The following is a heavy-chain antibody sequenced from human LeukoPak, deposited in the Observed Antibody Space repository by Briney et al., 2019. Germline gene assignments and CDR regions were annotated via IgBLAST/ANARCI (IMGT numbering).Heavy chain of an antibody. J-gene: IGHJ4*02. CDR3: ARDNWNYDYFDY. V-gene: IGHV1-69*13. CDR2: IIPIFGTA. CDR1: GGTFSSCA. Sequence: SVKVSCKASGGTFSSCAISWVRQAPGQGLEWMGGIIPIFGTANYAQKFQGRVTITADESTSTAYMELSSLRSEDTAVYCCARDNWNYDYFDYWGQGTLVTVSS. D-gene: IGHD1-7*01.